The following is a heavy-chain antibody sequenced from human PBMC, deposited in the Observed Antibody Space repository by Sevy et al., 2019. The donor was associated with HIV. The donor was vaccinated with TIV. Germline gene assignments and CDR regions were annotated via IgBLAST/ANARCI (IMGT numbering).Heavy chain of an antibody. J-gene: IGHJ3*02. D-gene: IGHD6-13*01. CDR2: IWYDGSNK. CDR3: ASSSWYGDAFDI. CDR1: GFTFSSYG. V-gene: IGHV3-33*01. Sequence: GGSLRLSCAASGFTFSSYGMHWVRQAPGKGLEWVAVIWYDGSNKYYADSVKGRFTISRDNSKNTLYLQMNSLRAEDTAVYYCASSSWYGDAFDIWGQGTMVTVSS.